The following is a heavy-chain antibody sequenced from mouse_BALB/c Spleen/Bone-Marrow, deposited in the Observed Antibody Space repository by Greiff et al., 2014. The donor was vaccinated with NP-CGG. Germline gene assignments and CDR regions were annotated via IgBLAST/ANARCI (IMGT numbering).Heavy chain of an antibody. CDR1: GYTFTDYV. CDR2: IYPGSGST. D-gene: IGHD1-1*01. Sequence: VQLVESGPELVKPGASVKMSCKASGYTFTDYVISWVKQRTGQGLEWIGEIYPGSGSTYYNEKFEGKATLTADKSSNTAYMQLSSLTSEDSAVYFCARGYYGSSYYFDYWGQGTTLTVSS. V-gene: IGHV1-77*01. CDR3: ARGYYGSSYYFDY. J-gene: IGHJ2*01.